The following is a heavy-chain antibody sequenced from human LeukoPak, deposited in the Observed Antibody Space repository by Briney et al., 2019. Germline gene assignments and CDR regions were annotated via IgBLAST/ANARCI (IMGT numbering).Heavy chain of an antibody. J-gene: IGHJ4*02. V-gene: IGHV1-18*01. Sequence: ASVKVSCKASGYAFTSYGISWVRQAPGQGLEWMGWISAYNGNTNYAQKLQGRVTMTTDTSTSTAYMELRSLRSDDTAVYYCAKVAPRYSSGWYGFDYWGQGTLVTVSS. CDR2: ISAYNGNT. CDR1: GYAFTSYG. D-gene: IGHD6-19*01. CDR3: AKVAPRYSSGWYGFDY.